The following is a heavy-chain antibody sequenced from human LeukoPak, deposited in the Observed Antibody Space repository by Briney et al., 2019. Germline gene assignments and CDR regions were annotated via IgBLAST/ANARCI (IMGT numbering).Heavy chain of an antibody. D-gene: IGHD3-10*01. J-gene: IGHJ4*02. V-gene: IGHV3-7*01. Sequence: GGSLRLSCAASGFTFSSYWMSWARQAPGKGLEWVAGIKQDGSEKYFVDSVKGRFTISRDNAKNSLYLQMNSLRDEDTAIYYCARWFIGYGYWGRGTLVTVSS. CDR2: IKQDGSEK. CDR1: GFTFSSYW. CDR3: ARWFIGYGY.